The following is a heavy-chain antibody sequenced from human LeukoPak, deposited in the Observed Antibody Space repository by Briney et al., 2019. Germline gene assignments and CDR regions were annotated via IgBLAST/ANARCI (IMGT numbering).Heavy chain of an antibody. V-gene: IGHV3-7*01. J-gene: IGHJ4*02. Sequence: GGSLRLSCAASGFNSGNYWMSWVRQAPGQRLEWLANIKQDGIETYYLDSVRGRFTISRDSARNSVYLQMNSLRADETAVYYCARPFSSGLDYWGQGTLVTVSS. CDR1: GFNSGNYW. D-gene: IGHD3-22*01. CDR3: ARPFSSGLDY. CDR2: IKQDGIET.